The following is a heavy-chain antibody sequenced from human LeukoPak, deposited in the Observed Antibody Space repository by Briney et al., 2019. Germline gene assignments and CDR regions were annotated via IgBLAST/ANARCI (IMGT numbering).Heavy chain of an antibody. Sequence: WETLSLTCTVSGGSISSSSYYWGWIRQPPGKGLEWIGSIYYSGSTYYNPSLKSRVTISVDTSKNQFSLKLSSVTAADTAVYYCASTTTANTRWGQGTLVTVSS. J-gene: IGHJ4*02. CDR3: ASTTTANTR. V-gene: IGHV4-39*01. CDR1: GGSISSSSYY. CDR2: IYYSGST. D-gene: IGHD1-26*01.